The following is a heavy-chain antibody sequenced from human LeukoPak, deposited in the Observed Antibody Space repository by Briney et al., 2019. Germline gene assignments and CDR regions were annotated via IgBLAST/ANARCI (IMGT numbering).Heavy chain of an antibody. J-gene: IGHJ4*02. D-gene: IGHD1-26*01. CDR3: VRDLCGKDDY. CDR2: TDEHGRST. V-gene: IGHV3-74*01. CDR1: GSTFSSSW. Sequence: GGSLRLSCPAPGSTFSSSWFNWFRQPPGEGPFWVSRTDEHGRSTDHVDSVRARFAISRDNARNTLSLQMNSLRAEDTAVYCCVRDLCGKDDYWGQGVLVTVSS.